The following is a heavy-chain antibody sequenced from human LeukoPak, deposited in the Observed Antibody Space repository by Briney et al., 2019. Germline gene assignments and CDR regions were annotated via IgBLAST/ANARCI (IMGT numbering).Heavy chain of an antibody. CDR1: GGSISSSNW. V-gene: IGHV4-4*02. CDR2: IYHSGST. D-gene: IGHD5-24*01. Sequence: SGTLSLTCAVSGGSISSSNWWSWVRQPPGKGLEWIGEIYHSGSTNYNPSLKSRVTISVDKSKNQFSLKLSSVTAADTAVYYCARDALEMATITAHDAFDIWGQGTMVTVSS. J-gene: IGHJ3*02. CDR3: ARDALEMATITAHDAFDI.